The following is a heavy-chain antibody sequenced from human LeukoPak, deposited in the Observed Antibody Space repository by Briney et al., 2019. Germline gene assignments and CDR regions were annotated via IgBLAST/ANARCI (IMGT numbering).Heavy chain of an antibody. CDR3: ARDTMVTSAFDI. CDR2: IYYRGRT. J-gene: IGHJ3*02. Sequence: SETLSLTCTVSGGSLSSSNYYWGWIRQPPGKGLEWVGSIYYRGRTYYNPSLKSRLTISVDTSKNQFSLKLSSVTAADTPVYYCARDTMVTSAFDIWGQGTMVTVSS. V-gene: IGHV4-39*01. D-gene: IGHD5-18*01. CDR1: GGSLSSSNYY.